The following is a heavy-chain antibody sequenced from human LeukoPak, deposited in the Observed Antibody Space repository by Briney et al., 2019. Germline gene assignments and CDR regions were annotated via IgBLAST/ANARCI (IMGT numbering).Heavy chain of an antibody. D-gene: IGHD2-15*01. J-gene: IGHJ6*03. CDR2: INAANGNT. Sequence: ASVKVSCKASGGTFSSYAISWVRQAPGQRPQWMGWINAANGNTKYSPEFQGRISLTRDTSASAAYMELSSLTSDDMAVYFCARGRGTGGSNRDFYYYYYMDVWGTGTTVTVSS. CDR3: ARGRGTGGSNRDFYYYYYMDV. CDR1: GGTFSSYA. V-gene: IGHV1-3*03.